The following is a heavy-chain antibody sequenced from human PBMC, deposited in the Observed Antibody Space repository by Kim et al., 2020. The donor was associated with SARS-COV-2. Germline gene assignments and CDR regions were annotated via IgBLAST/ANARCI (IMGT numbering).Heavy chain of an antibody. CDR1: GFTFSDYY. V-gene: IGHV3-11*06. CDR2: ISSSGSYT. D-gene: IGHD2-15*01. Sequence: GGSLRLSCAASGFTFSDYYMSWIRQAPGKGLEWVSYISSSGSYTNYADSVKGRFTISRDNAKNSLYLQMNSLRAEDTAVYYCARDCSGGSCYGYWGQGTLVTVSS. J-gene: IGHJ4*02. CDR3: ARDCSGGSCYGY.